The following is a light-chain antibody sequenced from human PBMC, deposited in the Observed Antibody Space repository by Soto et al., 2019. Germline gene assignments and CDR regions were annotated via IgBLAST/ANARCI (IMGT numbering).Light chain of an antibody. Sequence: DIHMTQSPSTLSSSLGDRVTITFLSSQSISGYLAWYQQKPGKAPKLLIYAASTLQSGVPSRFSGSGSGTEFALAISSLQPEDFATYYCQQLITYPQTFGQGTKVDI. V-gene: IGKV1-9*01. CDR1: QSISGY. J-gene: IGKJ1*01. CDR2: AAS. CDR3: QQLITYPQT.